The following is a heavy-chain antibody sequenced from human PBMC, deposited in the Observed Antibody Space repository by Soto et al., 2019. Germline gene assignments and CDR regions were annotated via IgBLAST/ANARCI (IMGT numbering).Heavy chain of an antibody. Sequence: SETLSLTCAVYGGSFSGYYWSWIRQPPGKGLEWIGEINHSGSTNYNPSLKSRVTISVDTSKNQFSLKLSSVTAADTAVYYCARVVSAVAGYDYWGQGTLVTVSS. CDR3: ARVVSAVAGYDY. V-gene: IGHV4-34*01. CDR2: INHSGST. J-gene: IGHJ4*02. CDR1: GGSFSGYY. D-gene: IGHD6-19*01.